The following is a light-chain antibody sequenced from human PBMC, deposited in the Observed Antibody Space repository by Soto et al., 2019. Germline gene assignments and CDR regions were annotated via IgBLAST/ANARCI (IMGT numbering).Light chain of an antibody. V-gene: IGLV4-69*01. CDR2: LNSDGSH. CDR3: QTWGTGIQV. CDR1: SGHSSYA. J-gene: IGLJ2*01. Sequence: QPVLTQSPSASASLGASVKLTCTLSSGHSSYAIAWHQQRPEKGPRYLMKLNSDGSHSKGDGIPDRFSGSSSGAERYLTXXXXXXXXXXXYYCQTWGTGIQVFGGGTQLTV.